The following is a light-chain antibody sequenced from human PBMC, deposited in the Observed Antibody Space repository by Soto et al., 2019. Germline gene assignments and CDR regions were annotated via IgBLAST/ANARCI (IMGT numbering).Light chain of an antibody. CDR3: QQYGSSPPVT. V-gene: IGKV3-20*01. J-gene: IGKJ1*01. Sequence: EIVLTQSPGTLSLSPGERATLSCRASQSVSSTYLIWYQQKPGQAPRLLLYGASSRATGVPDRFSGGGSGTDFTLTISRLEPEDFAVYYCQQYGSSPPVTFGQGTKVDIK. CDR1: QSVSSTY. CDR2: GAS.